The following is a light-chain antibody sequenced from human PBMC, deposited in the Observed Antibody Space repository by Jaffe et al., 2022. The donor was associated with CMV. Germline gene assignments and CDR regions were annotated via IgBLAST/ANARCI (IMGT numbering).Light chain of an antibody. Sequence: EIVLTQSPATLSLSPGERATLSCRASQSVIKYLAWYQQKPGQAPRLLISDTSNRATGIPARFSGSGSGTDFTLTISSLEPEDFAVYYCQHRTTWPMTFGQGTNVEIK. J-gene: IGKJ1*01. V-gene: IGKV3-11*01. CDR1: QSVIKY. CDR2: DTS. CDR3: QHRTTWPMT.